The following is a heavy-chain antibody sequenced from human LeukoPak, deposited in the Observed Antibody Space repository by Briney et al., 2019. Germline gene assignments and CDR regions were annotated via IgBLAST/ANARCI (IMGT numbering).Heavy chain of an antibody. CDR2: IWYDGSNK. Sequence: GGSLRLSCAASGFTFSSYGMHWVRLAPGKGLEWVAVIWYDGSNKYYADSVKGRFTISRDNSKNTLYLQMNSLRAEDTAVYYCAKDRRIVVVTAMDYWGQGILVTVSS. CDR1: GFTFSSYG. V-gene: IGHV3-33*06. CDR3: AKDRRIVVVTAMDY. J-gene: IGHJ4*02. D-gene: IGHD2-21*02.